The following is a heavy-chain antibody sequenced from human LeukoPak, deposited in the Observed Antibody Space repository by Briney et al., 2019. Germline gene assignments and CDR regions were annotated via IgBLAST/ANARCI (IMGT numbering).Heavy chain of an antibody. V-gene: IGHV3-48*02. CDR2: ISSSGSTI. Sequence: GGSLRLSCAASGFTFSSYGMSWVRQAPGKGLEWVSYISSSGSTIYYADSVKGRFTISRDNAKNSLYLQMNSLRDEDTAVYYCAGGTQYSGYAWSYYYYYMDVWGTGTTVTVSS. CDR3: AGGTQYSGYAWSYYYYYMDV. CDR1: GFTFSSYG. J-gene: IGHJ6*03. D-gene: IGHD5-12*01.